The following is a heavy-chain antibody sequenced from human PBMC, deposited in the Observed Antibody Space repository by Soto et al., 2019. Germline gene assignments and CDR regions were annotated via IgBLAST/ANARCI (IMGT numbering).Heavy chain of an antibody. Sequence: QVQLVQSGAEVKRPGSSVKVSCKASGGTFSSYAITWVRQAPGQGLEWMGGIIPIFGTTNYAQKFQGRVTITADESTTTAYMELSSLTSDDTAVCYCARGEVTFCGGDCPPVHAFDIWGQGTMVTVSS. CDR2: IIPIFGTT. V-gene: IGHV1-69*12. D-gene: IGHD2-21*02. CDR1: GGTFSSYA. J-gene: IGHJ3*02. CDR3: ARGEVTFCGGDCPPVHAFDI.